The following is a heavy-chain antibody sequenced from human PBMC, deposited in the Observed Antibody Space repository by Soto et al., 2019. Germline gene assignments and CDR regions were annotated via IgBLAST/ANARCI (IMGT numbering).Heavy chain of an antibody. CDR3: ARGDGDTLDY. J-gene: IGHJ4*02. D-gene: IGHD2-21*02. Sequence: QVQLVQFGGEVKKPGASVKVSCKASGYACINYGITWVRQAPGQGLEWLAWINAYIAKTDNGQKVQGRVTMTADTSTSTAYLELRSLTSDDTAVYNCARGDGDTLDYWGQGTVVTVSS. CDR1: GYACINYG. V-gene: IGHV1-18*01. CDR2: INAYIAKT.